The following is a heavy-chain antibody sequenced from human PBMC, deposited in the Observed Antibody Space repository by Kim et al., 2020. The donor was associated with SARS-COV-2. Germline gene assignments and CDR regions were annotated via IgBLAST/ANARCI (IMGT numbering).Heavy chain of an antibody. J-gene: IGHJ3*02. CDR2: IYSGGSST. V-gene: IGHV3-23*03. CDR1: GFTFSSYA. D-gene: IGHD3-22*01. CDR3: AKSGEGMIVVANDDAFDI. Sequence: GGSLRLSCAASGFTFSSYAMSWVRQAPGKGLEWVSVIYSGGSSTYYADSVKGRFTISRDNSKNTLYLQMNSLRAEDTAVYYCAKSGEGMIVVANDDAFDIWGQGTMVTVSS.